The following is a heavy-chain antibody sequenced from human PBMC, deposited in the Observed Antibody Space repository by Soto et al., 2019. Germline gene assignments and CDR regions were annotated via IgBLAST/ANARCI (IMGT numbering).Heavy chain of an antibody. CDR3: ARDLPDIVVVPAAMGEPGWFDP. V-gene: IGHV1-69*08. CDR1: GGTFSSYT. D-gene: IGHD2-2*01. J-gene: IGHJ5*02. CDR2: IIPILGIA. Sequence: QVQLVQSGAEVKKPGSSVKVSCKASGGTFSSYTISWVRQAPGQGLEWMGRIIPILGIANYAQKFQGRVTMTADKSTSTAYMELSSLRSEDTAVYYCARDLPDIVVVPAAMGEPGWFDPWGQGTLVTVSS.